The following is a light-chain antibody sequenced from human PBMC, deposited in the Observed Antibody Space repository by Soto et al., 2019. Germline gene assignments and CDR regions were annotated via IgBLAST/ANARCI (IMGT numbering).Light chain of an antibody. CDR3: QQYGSSPWT. V-gene: IGKV3-20*01. J-gene: IGKJ1*01. CDR1: QSVRSNF. Sequence: EIVLTQSPGTLSLSPGERATLSCRASQSVRSNFLAWYQQKPGQAPRLLIYGASSRATGIPDRFSGSGSGTDLTLTISRLEPEDFAVYYCQQYGSSPWTFGQGTKVDI. CDR2: GAS.